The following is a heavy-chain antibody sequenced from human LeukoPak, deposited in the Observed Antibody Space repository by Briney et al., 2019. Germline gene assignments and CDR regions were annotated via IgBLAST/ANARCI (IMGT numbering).Heavy chain of an antibody. J-gene: IGHJ3*02. V-gene: IGHV1-24*01. Sequence: ASVKVSCKVSGYTLTELSMHWVRQAPGKGLEWMGGFYPEDGETIYAQKFQGRVTMTEDTSTDTAYMELSSLRSEDTAVYYCATERSGSYYYGDAAFDIWGQGTMVTVSS. CDR3: ATERSGSYYYGDAAFDI. CDR1: GYTLTELS. D-gene: IGHD3-10*01. CDR2: FYPEDGET.